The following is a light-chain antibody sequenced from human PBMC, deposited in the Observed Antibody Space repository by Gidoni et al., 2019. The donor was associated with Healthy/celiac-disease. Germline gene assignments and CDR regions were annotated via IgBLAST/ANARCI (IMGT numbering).Light chain of an antibody. V-gene: IGKV3-15*01. CDR1: QSVSSN. CDR3: QKYNNWPVT. CDR2: CAS. Sequence: EIEMTQSPATLSVAPGERATISCRASQSVSSNLAWYQQKPGQAPRLLIDCASTRATGIPARFSGSGSGTEFTLTISSLQSEDFAVYYCQKYNNWPVTFGQGTKLEIK. J-gene: IGKJ2*01.